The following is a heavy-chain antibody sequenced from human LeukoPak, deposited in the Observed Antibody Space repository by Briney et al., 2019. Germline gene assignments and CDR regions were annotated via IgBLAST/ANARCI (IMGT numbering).Heavy chain of an antibody. D-gene: IGHD3-3*01. Sequence: SETLSLTCTVSGGSISSYYWSWIRQPPGKGLEWIGYIYYSGSTNYNPSLKSRVTISVDTSKNQFSLKLSSVTAADTAVYYCARGIADFWSRLGAFDIWGQGTMDTVSS. CDR3: ARGIADFWSRLGAFDI. V-gene: IGHV4-59*08. J-gene: IGHJ3*02. CDR1: GGSISSYY. CDR2: IYYSGST.